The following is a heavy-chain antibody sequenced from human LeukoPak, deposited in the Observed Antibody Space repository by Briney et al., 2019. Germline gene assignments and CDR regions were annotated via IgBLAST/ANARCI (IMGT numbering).Heavy chain of an antibody. CDR1: GGSISSSSYY. Sequence: SETLSLTCTVSGGSISSSSYYWGWIRQPPGKGLEWIGSIYYSGNTYYNPSLKSRVTISVDTSKNQFSLKLSSVTAADTAVYYCARRLVATINNWFDPWGQGTLVTVSS. J-gene: IGHJ5*02. V-gene: IGHV4-39*01. CDR2: IYYSGNT. CDR3: ARRLVATINNWFDP. D-gene: IGHD5-24*01.